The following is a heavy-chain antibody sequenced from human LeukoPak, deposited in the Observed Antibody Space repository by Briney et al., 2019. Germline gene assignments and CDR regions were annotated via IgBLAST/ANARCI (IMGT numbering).Heavy chain of an antibody. CDR2: IYYSGST. J-gene: IGHJ6*03. V-gene: IGHV4-59*12. D-gene: IGHD3-3*01. Sequence: PSETLSLTCTVSGGSISSYYWSWIRQPPGKGLEWIGYIYYSGSTNYNPSLKSRVTMSVDTSKNQFSLKLSSVTAADTAVYYCARDNTYYDFWSGSQDYYYYMDVWGKGTTVTVSS. CDR1: GGSISSYY. CDR3: ARDNTYYDFWSGSQDYYYYMDV.